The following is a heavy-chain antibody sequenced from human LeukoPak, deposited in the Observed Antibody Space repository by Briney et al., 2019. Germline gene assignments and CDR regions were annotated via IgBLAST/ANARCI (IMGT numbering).Heavy chain of an antibody. CDR3: AKHKYIQLWTPLDS. J-gene: IGHJ4*02. Sequence: GGSLRLSCAASGFNLSNYAMSWVRQAPGRGLECVSDISGSAGHTSYAESVKGRFTVARDNSKNTLYVQMNSLRAKDTAVYYCAKHKYIQLWTPLDSWGQGTLVTVSS. D-gene: IGHD5-18*01. V-gene: IGHV3-23*01. CDR1: GFNLSNYA. CDR2: ISGSAGHT.